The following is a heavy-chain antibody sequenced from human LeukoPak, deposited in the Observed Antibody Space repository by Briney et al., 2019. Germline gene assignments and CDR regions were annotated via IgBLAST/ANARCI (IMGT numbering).Heavy chain of an antibody. Sequence: SGGSLRVSCAASGFTYSHHGMHWVRQAPGKGLEWVAVIWSDGTEKYYADSVKGRFTISRDNSKNTLYLEMNSLRGEDTAVYYCAKDAERGFDYSNSLEYWGLGTLVTVSS. J-gene: IGHJ4*02. D-gene: IGHD4-11*01. V-gene: IGHV3-33*03. CDR1: GFTYSHHG. CDR2: IWSDGTEK. CDR3: AKDAERGFDYSNSLEY.